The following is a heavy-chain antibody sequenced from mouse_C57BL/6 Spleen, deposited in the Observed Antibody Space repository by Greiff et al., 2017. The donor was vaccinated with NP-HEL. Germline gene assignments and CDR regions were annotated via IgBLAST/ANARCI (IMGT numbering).Heavy chain of an antibody. CDR2: ISSGGDYI. J-gene: IGHJ1*03. Sequence: EVQVVESGEGLVKPGGSLKLSCAASGFTFSSYAMSWVRQTPEKRLEWVAYISSGGDYIYYADTVKGRFTISRDNARDTLYLQMSSLKSEDTAMYYCTREYYYGSSYPWYFDVWGTGTTVTVSS. V-gene: IGHV5-9-1*02. CDR3: TREYYYGSSYPWYFDV. D-gene: IGHD1-1*01. CDR1: GFTFSSYA.